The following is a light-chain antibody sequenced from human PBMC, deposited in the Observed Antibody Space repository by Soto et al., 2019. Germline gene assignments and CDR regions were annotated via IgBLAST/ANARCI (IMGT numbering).Light chain of an antibody. Sequence: DIQMTQSPSSLSASVGDRVTITCRASQSISTYLNWYQQKLGKAPKLLIYGASNLQSGVPSRFSGSESGTDFTLTISSLQPEDFATYSYQQSYSIPLTFGGGTKVEIK. V-gene: IGKV1-39*01. J-gene: IGKJ4*01. CDR1: QSISTY. CDR3: QQSYSIPLT. CDR2: GAS.